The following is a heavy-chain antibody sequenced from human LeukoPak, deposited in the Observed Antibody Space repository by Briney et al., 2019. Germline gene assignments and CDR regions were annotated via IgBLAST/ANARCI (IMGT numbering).Heavy chain of an antibody. Sequence: PSETLSLTCTVSGGSISSYYWSWIRQPAGQGLEWIGRIYTSGSTNYNPSLKSRVTMSVDTSKNQFSLKLSSVTAADTAVYYCARETSSSWYNWFDPWGQGTLVTVSS. D-gene: IGHD6-13*01. V-gene: IGHV4-4*07. CDR1: GGSISSYY. CDR3: ARETSSSWYNWFDP. J-gene: IGHJ5*02. CDR2: IYTSGST.